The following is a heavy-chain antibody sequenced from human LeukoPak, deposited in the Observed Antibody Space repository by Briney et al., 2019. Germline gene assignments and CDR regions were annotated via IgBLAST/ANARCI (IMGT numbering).Heavy chain of an antibody. CDR3: ARENSENDAFDI. V-gene: IGHV1-2*02. D-gene: IGHD1-26*01. J-gene: IGHJ3*02. Sequence: ASVKVSCKASGYTFTGYYMHWVRQAPGQGLEWMGWINPNSGGTNYAQKFQGRVTMTRDTSISTAYMELRSLRSDDTAVYYCARENSENDAFDIWGQGTMLTVSS. CDR1: GYTFTGYY. CDR2: INPNSGGT.